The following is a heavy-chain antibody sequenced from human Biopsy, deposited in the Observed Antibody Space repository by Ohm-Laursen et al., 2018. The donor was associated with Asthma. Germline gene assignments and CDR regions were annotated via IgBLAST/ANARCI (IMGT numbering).Heavy chain of an antibody. V-gene: IGHV3-53*01. D-gene: IGHD3-22*01. CDR3: ARGDSSNWSHYYFDY. CDR2: IYSGGTS. CDR1: GFAVSRDY. J-gene: IGHJ4*02. Sequence: GFLRLSCAASGFAVSRDYMFWVRQAPGKGLEWVSVIYSGGTSHTADSVRGRFTISRDYSKNTLYLQMHSLRAEDTAVYYCARGDSSNWSHYYFDYWGQGTLATVSS.